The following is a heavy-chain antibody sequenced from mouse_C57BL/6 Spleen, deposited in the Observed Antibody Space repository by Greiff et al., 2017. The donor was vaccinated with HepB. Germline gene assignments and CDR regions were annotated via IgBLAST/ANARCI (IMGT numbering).Heavy chain of an antibody. J-gene: IGHJ4*01. V-gene: IGHV5-9-1*02. CDR3: TRDYGSSYEDAMEY. CDR2: ISSGGDYT. CDR1: GFTFSSYA. Sequence: EVKLMESGEGLVKPGGSLKLSCAASGFTFSSYAMSWVRQTPEKRLEWVAYISSGGDYTYYADTVKGRFTISRDNARNTLYLQMSSLKSEDTAMYYCTRDYGSSYEDAMEYWGQGTSVTVSS. D-gene: IGHD1-1*01.